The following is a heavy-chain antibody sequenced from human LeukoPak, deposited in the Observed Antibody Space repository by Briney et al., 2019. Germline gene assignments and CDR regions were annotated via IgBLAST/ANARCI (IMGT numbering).Heavy chain of an antibody. J-gene: IGHJ4*02. V-gene: IGHV3-21*01. Sequence: GGSLRLSCAASGFTFSSYTMNWVRQAPGKGLEWVSSITDNGDYIYYADSVKGRFTISRGNAKNSLYLQINSLRVEDTAVYYCARDSYYDILTGQVSYWGQGTLVTVSS. CDR1: GFTFSSYT. CDR2: ITDNGDYI. CDR3: ARDSYYDILTGQVSY. D-gene: IGHD3-9*01.